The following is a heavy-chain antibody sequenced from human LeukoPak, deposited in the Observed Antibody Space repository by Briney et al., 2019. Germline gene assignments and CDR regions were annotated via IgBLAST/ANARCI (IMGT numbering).Heavy chain of an antibody. D-gene: IGHD3-22*01. Sequence: PSETLSLTCTVSGGAISGFYWNWIRQPAGKGLEWIGRIYSSGTTNYNPSLKSRVTMSVDTSKNQFSLRLNSVTAADTAVYYRARGTDSSGFYNSYFDPWGQGTLVTVSS. CDR2: IYSSGTT. J-gene: IGHJ5*02. CDR3: ARGTDSSGFYNSYFDP. CDR1: GGAISGFY. V-gene: IGHV4-4*07.